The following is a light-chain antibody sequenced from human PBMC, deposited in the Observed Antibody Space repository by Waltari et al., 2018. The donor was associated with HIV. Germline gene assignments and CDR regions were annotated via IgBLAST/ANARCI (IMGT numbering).Light chain of an antibody. Sequence: QSALTQPPSVSGSPGQSVTFSCTGTSSDVGRYNSVSWYQQHPGTAPKLMIYDVTPRPSVVPYRFAGSKSGNTASLTISGLRADDEADYYCCSYGGTYNVFGVGTKVTVL. V-gene: IGLV2-11*01. CDR2: DVT. CDR3: CSYGGTYNV. J-gene: IGLJ1*01. CDR1: SSDVGRYNS.